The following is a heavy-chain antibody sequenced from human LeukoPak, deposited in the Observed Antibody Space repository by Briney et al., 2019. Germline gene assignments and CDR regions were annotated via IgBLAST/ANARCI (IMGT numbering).Heavy chain of an antibody. D-gene: IGHD6-19*01. CDR1: GYSFTSYW. CDR2: IDPSDSYT. Sequence: GESLKISCKGSGYSFTSYWISWVRQMPGKGLEWMGRIDPSDSYTNYSPSFQGHVTISADKSISTAYLQWSSLKASDTAMYYCARQRSSGYSSGGDAFDIRGQGTLVTVSS. V-gene: IGHV5-10-1*01. CDR3: ARQRSSGYSSGGDAFDI. J-gene: IGHJ4*02.